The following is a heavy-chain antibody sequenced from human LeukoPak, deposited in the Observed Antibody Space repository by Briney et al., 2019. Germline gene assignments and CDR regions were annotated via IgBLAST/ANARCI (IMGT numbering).Heavy chain of an antibody. CDR3: ARGKTKYSKAYAFDI. V-gene: IGHV3-72*01. CDR1: GFTFSDHY. Sequence: GSLRLSCAAPGFTFSDHYMDWVRQAPGKGLEWVGRTRNKANSYTTEYAASVKGRFTISRDDSKNSLYLQMNSLKTEDTAVYYCARGKTKYSKAYAFDIWGQGTMVTVSS. CDR2: TRNKANSYTT. J-gene: IGHJ3*02. D-gene: IGHD6-6*01.